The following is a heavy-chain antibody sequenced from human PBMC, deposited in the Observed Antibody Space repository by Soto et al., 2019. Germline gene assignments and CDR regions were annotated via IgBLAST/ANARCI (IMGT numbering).Heavy chain of an antibody. V-gene: IGHV3-23*01. J-gene: IGHJ5*02. Sequence: EVQLLESGGGSVQPGGSLRLSCAASGFSFSNYAMYWIRQAPGKGLEWVSGIVGSGAKTYYADSVRGRFTVSRDNSGKILYLHMYSLRDDDTVLYYWAKGTVNTETPFHNFFDPWGQGTLVTVSS. CDR1: GFSFSNYA. CDR2: IVGSGAKT. CDR3: AKGTVNTETPFHNFFDP. D-gene: IGHD4-17*01.